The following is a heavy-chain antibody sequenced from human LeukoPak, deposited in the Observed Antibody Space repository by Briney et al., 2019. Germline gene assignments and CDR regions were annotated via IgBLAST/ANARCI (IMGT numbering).Heavy chain of an antibody. CDR2: IVVGSGNT. Sequence: SVNVSFKSSGFTFGFSAVQWVRPARGQRLEWIGWIVVGSGNTNYAQKFQERVTFSRDMSTSTAYMELSSLRSEDTAVYYCAAPSTGTNDYFDYWGQGTLVTVSS. V-gene: IGHV1-58*01. D-gene: IGHD1-7*01. J-gene: IGHJ4*02. CDR3: AAPSTGTNDYFDY. CDR1: GFTFGFSA.